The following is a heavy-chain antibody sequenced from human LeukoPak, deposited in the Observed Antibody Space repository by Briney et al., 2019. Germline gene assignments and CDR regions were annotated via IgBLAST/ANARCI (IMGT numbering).Heavy chain of an antibody. J-gene: IGHJ4*02. CDR3: ARLDYGDYFDY. Sequence: PGGSLRLSCAASGFTFSSYEMNWVRQAPGKGLEWVSYISSSGSTIYYADSVKGRFTISRDNAKNSLYLQMNSLRAEDTAVYYCARLDYGDYFDYWGQGTLVTVSS. D-gene: IGHD4-17*01. CDR2: ISSSGSTI. CDR1: GFTFSSYE. V-gene: IGHV3-48*03.